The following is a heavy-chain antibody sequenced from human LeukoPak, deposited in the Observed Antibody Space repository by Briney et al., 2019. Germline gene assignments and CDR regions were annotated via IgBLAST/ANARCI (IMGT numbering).Heavy chain of an antibody. CDR2: ISGGGETT. CDR3: ARDYADYVGYFFFDY. Sequence: ESGGSLRLSCAASGFTFNNYATNWVRQAPGKGLEWVSSISGGGETTYYADSAKGRFTISRDNSQNTLYLQMNSLRAEDTAVYYCARDYADYVGYFFFDYWGQGTLVTVSS. J-gene: IGHJ4*02. D-gene: IGHD4-17*01. V-gene: IGHV3-23*01. CDR1: GFTFNNYA.